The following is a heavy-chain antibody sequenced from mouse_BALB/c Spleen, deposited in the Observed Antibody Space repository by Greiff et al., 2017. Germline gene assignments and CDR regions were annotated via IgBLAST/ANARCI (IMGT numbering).Heavy chain of an antibody. CDR2: IDPETGGT. J-gene: IGHJ2*01. Sequence: QVQLQQSGAELVRPGASVTLSCKASGYTFTDYEMHWVKQTPVHGLEWIGAIDPETGGTAYNQKFKGKATLTADKSSSTAYMELRSLTSEDSAVYYCTREGALLRLDDWGQGTTLTVSS. D-gene: IGHD1-2*01. CDR1: GYTFTDYE. V-gene: IGHV1-15*01. CDR3: TREGALLRLDD.